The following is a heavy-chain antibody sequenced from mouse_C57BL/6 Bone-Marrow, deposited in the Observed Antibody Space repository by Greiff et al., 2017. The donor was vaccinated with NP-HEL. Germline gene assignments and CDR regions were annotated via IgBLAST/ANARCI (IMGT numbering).Heavy chain of an antibody. Sequence: DVQLVESGGGLVKPGGSLKLSCAASGFTFSSYAMSWVRQTPEKRLEWVATISDGGSYTYYPDNVKGRFTISRDNAKNNLYLQMSHLKSEDTAMYYCARAELGRAWFAYWGQGTLVTVSA. D-gene: IGHD4-1*01. V-gene: IGHV5-4*01. CDR2: ISDGGSYT. J-gene: IGHJ3*01. CDR3: ARAELGRAWFAY. CDR1: GFTFSSYA.